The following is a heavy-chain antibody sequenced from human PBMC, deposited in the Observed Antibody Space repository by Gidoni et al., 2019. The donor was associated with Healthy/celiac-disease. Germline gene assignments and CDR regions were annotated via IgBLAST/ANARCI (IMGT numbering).Heavy chain of an antibody. CDR3: ARDANSGYIHSSGWDLDY. D-gene: IGHD6-19*01. V-gene: IGHV3-30-3*01. CDR2: ISYDGSNK. J-gene: IGHJ4*02. Sequence: QVQLVESGGGVVQPGRSLRLSCAASGFTFSSYAMHWVRQAPGKGLEWVAVISYDGSNKYYADSVKGRFTISRDNSKNTLYLQMNSLRAEDTAVYYCARDANSGYIHSSGWDLDYWGQGTLVTVSS. CDR1: GFTFSSYA.